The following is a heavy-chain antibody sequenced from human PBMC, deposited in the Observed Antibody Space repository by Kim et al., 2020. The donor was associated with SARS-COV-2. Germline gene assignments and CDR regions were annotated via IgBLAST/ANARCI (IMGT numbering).Heavy chain of an antibody. V-gene: IGHV3-23*01. CDR3: AKEGPITMIVVAMGAFDI. CDR1: GFTFSSYA. J-gene: IGHJ3*02. CDR2: ISGSGGST. D-gene: IGHD3-22*01. Sequence: GGSLRLSCAASGFTFSSYAMSWVRQAPGKGLEWVSAISGSGGSTYYADSVKGRFTISRDNSKNTLYLQMNSLRAEDTAVYYCAKEGPITMIVVAMGAFDIWGQGTMVTFSS.